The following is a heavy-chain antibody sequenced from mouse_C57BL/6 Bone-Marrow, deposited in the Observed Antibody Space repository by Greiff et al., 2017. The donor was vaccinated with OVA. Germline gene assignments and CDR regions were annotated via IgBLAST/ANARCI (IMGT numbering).Heavy chain of an antibody. V-gene: IGHV1-5*01. J-gene: IGHJ2*01. CDR2: IYPGNSDT. CDR3: TREEITTVVAQDFDD. CDR1: GYTFTSYW. D-gene: IGHD1-1*01. Sequence: EVQLQQSGTVLARPGASVKMSCKTSGYTFTSYWMHWVKQRPGQGLEWIGAIYPGNSDTSYNQKFKGKAKLTAVTSASTAYMELSSLTNEDSAVYYCTREEITTVVAQDFDDWGQGTTLTVSS.